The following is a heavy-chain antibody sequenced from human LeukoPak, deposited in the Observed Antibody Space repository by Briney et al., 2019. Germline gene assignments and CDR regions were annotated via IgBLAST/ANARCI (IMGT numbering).Heavy chain of an antibody. J-gene: IGHJ4*02. CDR1: GDSINTNY. Sequence: SETLSLTCTVSGDSINTNYWTWIRQPAGKRLEWIGRIYTSGSTNYNPSLKSRVTISVDTSKNQFSLKLSSVTAADTAVYYCARGAHSGSYSDYWGQGTLVTVSS. CDR2: IYTSGST. D-gene: IGHD1-26*01. V-gene: IGHV4-4*07. CDR3: ARGAHSGSYSDY.